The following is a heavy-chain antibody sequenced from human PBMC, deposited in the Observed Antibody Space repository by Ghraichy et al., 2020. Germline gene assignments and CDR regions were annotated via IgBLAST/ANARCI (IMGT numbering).Heavy chain of an antibody. J-gene: IGHJ6*03. CDR2: INHSGST. D-gene: IGHD3-10*01. CDR1: GGSFSGYY. V-gene: IGHV4-34*01. CDR3: ARAEALLWFGELLNYYYYYMDV. Sequence: SETLSLTCAVYGGSFSGYYWSWIRQPPGKGLEWIGEINHSGSTNYNPSLKSRVTISVDTSKNQFSLKLSSVTAADTAVYYCARAEALLWFGELLNYYYYYMDVWGKGTTVTVSS.